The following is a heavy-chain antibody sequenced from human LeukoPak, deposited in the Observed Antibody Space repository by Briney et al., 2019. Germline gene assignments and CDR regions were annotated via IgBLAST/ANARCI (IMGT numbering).Heavy chain of an antibody. D-gene: IGHD2-15*01. V-gene: IGHV3-74*01. CDR2: IDGDGSSR. CDR3: AREYCSGGSCYPLDGMDV. CDR1: GFTFTSYW. J-gene: IGHJ6*02. Sequence: GGSLRLSCAAPGFTFTSYWIHWVRQVPGKGLEWVSRIDGDGSSRSYADSVQGRFTISRDNGKKTVFLQMNSLSAEDTAVYYCAREYCSGGSCYPLDGMDVWGQGTTVTVSS.